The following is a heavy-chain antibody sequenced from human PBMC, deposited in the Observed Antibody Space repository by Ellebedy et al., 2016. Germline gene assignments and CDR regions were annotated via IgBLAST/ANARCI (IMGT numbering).Heavy chain of an antibody. D-gene: IGHD3-10*01. CDR2: ISGSGGST. V-gene: IGHV3-23*01. Sequence: GGSLRLSXAASGFTFSSYAMSWVRQAPGKGLEWVSAISGSGGSTYYADSVKGRFTISRDNSKNTLYLQMNSLRAEDKAVYYCAKDEGDYYGSGSPEYFQHWGQGTLVTVSS. CDR1: GFTFSSYA. J-gene: IGHJ1*01. CDR3: AKDEGDYYGSGSPEYFQH.